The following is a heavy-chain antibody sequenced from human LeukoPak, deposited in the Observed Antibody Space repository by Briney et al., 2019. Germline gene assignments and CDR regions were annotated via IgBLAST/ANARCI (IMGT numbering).Heavy chain of an antibody. D-gene: IGHD2-15*01. J-gene: IGHJ6*03. CDR2: ISGSGGST. V-gene: IGHV3-23*01. CDR3: AKDLGGTYYYYYMDV. CDR1: GFTFSSYA. Sequence: GGSLRLSCAASGFTFSSYAMSWVRQAPGKGLEWVSAISGSGGSTYYADSVKGWFTISRDNSKNTLYLQMNSLRAEDTAVYYCAKDLGGTYYYYYMDVWGKGTTVTISS.